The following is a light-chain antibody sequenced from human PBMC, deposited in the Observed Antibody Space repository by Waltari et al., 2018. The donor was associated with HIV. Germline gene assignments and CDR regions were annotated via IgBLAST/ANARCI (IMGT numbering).Light chain of an antibody. J-gene: IGLJ3*02. CDR2: DVS. V-gene: IGLV2-11*01. CDR1: SSDVGGSNF. CDR3: CSYTGSYTWV. Sequence: QSALTQPRSVSGSPGQSVTISCTGTSSDVGGSNFVSWYQQHPGKAPKRVIYDVSKWPSGVPDRFSGSKSGNTASLTISGLQAEDEADYYCCSYTGSYTWVFGGGTELTVL.